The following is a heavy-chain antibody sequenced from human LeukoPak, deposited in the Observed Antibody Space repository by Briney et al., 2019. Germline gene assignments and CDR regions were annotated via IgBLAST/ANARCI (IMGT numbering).Heavy chain of an antibody. CDR3: AREYDYYDSSGYRGWYFDL. V-gene: IGHV4-4*07. Sequence: NPSETLSLTCTVSGGSISSYYWSWIRQPAGKGLEWIGRIYTSGSTNYSPSLKSRVTMSVDTSKNQFSLKLSSVTAADTAVYYCAREYDYYDSSGYRGWYFDLWGRGTLVTVSS. CDR1: GGSISSYY. CDR2: IYTSGST. D-gene: IGHD3-22*01. J-gene: IGHJ2*01.